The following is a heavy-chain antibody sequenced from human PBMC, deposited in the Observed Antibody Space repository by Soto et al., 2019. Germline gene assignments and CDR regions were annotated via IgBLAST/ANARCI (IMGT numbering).Heavy chain of an antibody. J-gene: IGHJ6*03. CDR1: GGSFSGYY. D-gene: IGHD2-2*01. CDR2: INHSGST. CDR3: ASFLVVPAAYMDV. Sequence: QVQLQQWGAGLLKPSETLSLTCAVYGGSFSGYYWSWIRQPPGKGLEWIGEINHSGSTNYNPSLKSRVTRSVDTSKNQFSLKLSSVTAADTAVYYCASFLVVPAAYMDVWGKGTTVTVSS. V-gene: IGHV4-34*01.